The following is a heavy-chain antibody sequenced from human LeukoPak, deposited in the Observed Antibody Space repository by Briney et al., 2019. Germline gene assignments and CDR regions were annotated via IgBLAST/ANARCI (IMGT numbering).Heavy chain of an antibody. CDR3: ARPRGFSYGYFDH. CDR1: GGSLSSNSAY. D-gene: IGHD5-18*01. CDR2: IYYSKNT. J-gene: IGHJ4*02. Sequence: PSETLSLPCTVSGGSLSSNSAYWGWIRQPPGRGLEWIGSIYYSKNTYYNPSLKSRVTISADTSKNQFSLRLDSVSAADTAVYYCARPRGFSYGYFDHWGQGSLVTVSS. V-gene: IGHV4-39*01.